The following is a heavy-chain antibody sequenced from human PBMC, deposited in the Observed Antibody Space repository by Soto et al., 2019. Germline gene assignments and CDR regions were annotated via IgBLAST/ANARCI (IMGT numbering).Heavy chain of an antibody. J-gene: IGHJ4*02. CDR3: ARSYASGWHFDY. Sequence: QVQLVQSGAEVKKPGASVKVSCKASGYTFTTYYIHWVRQAPGQGLEWMGIINPSDGFTRYVERFQGRVTMTRDTSTTTVYMEMSSLRSEDTAVYYCARSYASGWHFDYWGQGTLVTVSS. V-gene: IGHV1-46*01. CDR2: INPSDGFT. CDR1: GYTFTTYY. D-gene: IGHD6-19*01.